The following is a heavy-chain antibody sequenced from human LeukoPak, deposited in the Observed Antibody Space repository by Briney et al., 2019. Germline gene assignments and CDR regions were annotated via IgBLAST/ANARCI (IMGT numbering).Heavy chain of an antibody. Sequence: GEPLKISCKTSGYNFTTYWIGWVRQMPGKDLEWMGVIYPYDSDTRYSPSFEGQVTISADKSISTAYLQWNSLKTSDSAMYYCARHGGGYCRTGSCYLFDPWGQGTLVTVSS. CDR3: ARHGGGYCRTGSCYLFDP. CDR1: GYNFTTYW. V-gene: IGHV5-51*01. CDR2: IYPYDSDT. D-gene: IGHD2-2*01. J-gene: IGHJ5*02.